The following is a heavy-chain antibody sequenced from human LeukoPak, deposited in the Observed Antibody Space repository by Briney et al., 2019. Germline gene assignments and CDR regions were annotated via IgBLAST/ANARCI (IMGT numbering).Heavy chain of an antibody. V-gene: IGHV3-23*01. J-gene: IGHJ4*02. Sequence: GGSLRLSCAAPGFTFSSYAMNWVRQTPGKGLKWVSSISGGGSNAYYADSLKGRFTISRDNSKNTLYLQMNSLKVEDTAVYYCAKGPRSFYGSGIDYWGQGTLVTVSS. CDR2: ISGGGSNA. CDR1: GFTFSSYA. D-gene: IGHD3-10*01. CDR3: AKGPRSFYGSGIDY.